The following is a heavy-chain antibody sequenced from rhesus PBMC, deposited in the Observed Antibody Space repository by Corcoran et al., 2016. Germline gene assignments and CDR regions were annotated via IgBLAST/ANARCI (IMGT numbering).Heavy chain of an antibody. CDR1: GFSFSDYY. Sequence: EVQLVESGGGLAKPGGSLRLSCAASGFSFSDYYMYWVRPAPGKGLEWVSGISYTGGSTYDADSVKGRVTRSRENAKNTLDLQMDSLRAEDTAVYYCARVGGSYVNFDYWGQGVLVTVSS. CDR3: ARVGGSYVNFDY. V-gene: IGHV3S18*01. J-gene: IGHJ4*01. D-gene: IGHD2-39*01. CDR2: ISYTGGST.